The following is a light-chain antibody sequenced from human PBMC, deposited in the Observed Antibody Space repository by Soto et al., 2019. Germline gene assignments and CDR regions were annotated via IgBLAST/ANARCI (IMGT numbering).Light chain of an antibody. V-gene: IGKV3-15*01. CDR3: QQYKNWPPVT. CDR2: GAS. CDR1: QSVSSN. Sequence: EIVLTQSPATLSLSPGERATLSCRASQSVSSNLAWYQQKPGQAPRLLIYGASTRATGIPARFSGSGSGTEFTLTISSLQSEDFALYDCQQYKNWPPVTFGQGTKVDIK. J-gene: IGKJ1*01.